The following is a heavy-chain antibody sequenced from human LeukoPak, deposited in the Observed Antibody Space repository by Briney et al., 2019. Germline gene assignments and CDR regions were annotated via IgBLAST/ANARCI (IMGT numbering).Heavy chain of an antibody. CDR3: ARVSTSSSWYYFDY. V-gene: IGHV3-66*01. CDR1: GFTVSSNY. D-gene: IGHD6-13*01. J-gene: IGHJ4*02. Sequence: GGSLRLSCAASGFTVSSNYMSWVRQAPGKGLEWVSVIYSGGSTYYADSVKGRFTISRDNSKNTLYLQMNSLRAEDTAVYYCARVSTSSSWYYFDYWGQGTLVTVSS. CDR2: IYSGGST.